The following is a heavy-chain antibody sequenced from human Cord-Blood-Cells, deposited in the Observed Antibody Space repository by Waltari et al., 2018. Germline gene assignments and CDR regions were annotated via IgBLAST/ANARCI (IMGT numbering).Heavy chain of an antibody. V-gene: IGHV1-58*01. Sequence: QMQLVQSGPEVKKPGTSVKVSCKASGFTFTSSAVQWVRQARGQRLEWIGWVVDGSGNTNYAQNSQERVTITRDVSTTTAYMGLSSLRSEDTAVYYCAAIPPRTYYYYAMDVWGQGTTGTVSS. J-gene: IGHJ6*02. D-gene: IGHD2-21*01. CDR2: VVDGSGNT. CDR1: GFTFTSSA. CDR3: AAIPPRTYYYYAMDV.